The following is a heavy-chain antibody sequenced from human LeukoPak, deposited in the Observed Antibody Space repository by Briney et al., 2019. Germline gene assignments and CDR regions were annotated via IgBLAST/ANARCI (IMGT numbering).Heavy chain of an antibody. CDR3: AKTKKRIRVLGPDGFDI. J-gene: IGHJ3*02. D-gene: IGHD3-10*01. CDR1: GGSFSGYY. CDR2: INHSGST. V-gene: IGHV4-34*01. Sequence: SETLSLTCAVYGGSFSGYYWSWIRQPPGEGLEWIGEINHSGSTNYNPSLKSQVTISVDTSKNQFSLKLSSVTAADTAVYYCAKTKKRIRVLGPDGFDIWGQRTMVTVSS.